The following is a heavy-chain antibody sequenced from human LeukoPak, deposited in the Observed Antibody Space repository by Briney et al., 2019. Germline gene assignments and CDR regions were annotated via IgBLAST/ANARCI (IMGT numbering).Heavy chain of an antibody. CDR2: IYNSGSI. D-gene: IGHD5-24*01. CDR3: ARSRDGYMSAYYFDY. CDR1: GGSISSYY. V-gene: IGHV4-59*08. J-gene: IGHJ4*02. Sequence: SETLSLTCTVSGGSISSYYWSWIRQPPGKGLEWIGYIYNSGSINYNPSLKSRVTISIDTSKNQFSLKLTSVTAADTAVYYCARSRDGYMSAYYFDYWGQGTLVTVSS.